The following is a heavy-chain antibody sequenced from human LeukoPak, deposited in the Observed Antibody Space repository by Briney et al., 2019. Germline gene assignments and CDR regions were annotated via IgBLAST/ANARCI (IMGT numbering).Heavy chain of an antibody. CDR3: VRGPRSHRSDLTKWYFDL. V-gene: IGHV3-21*01. CDR2: ISTDSKFK. J-gene: IGHJ2*01. CDR1: EFTYRSFN. Sequence: GGSLRLSCAASEFTYRSFNMVWVRQAPGKGLEWVSSISTDSKFKYYSDSVTGRFTISRDNAENSLSLQMNSLRVDDTATYYCVRGPRSHRSDLTKWYFDLWGRGTLVSVSS.